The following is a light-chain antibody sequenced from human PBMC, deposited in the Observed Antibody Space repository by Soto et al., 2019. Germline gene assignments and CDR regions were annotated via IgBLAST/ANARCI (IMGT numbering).Light chain of an antibody. V-gene: IGLV4-69*01. Sequence: QSVLTQSPSASASLGASVKLTCTQSSGHSSYAIAWHQQQPEKGPRYLMKLNSDGSHSKGDGIPDRFSGSSSGAERYLTISSLQSEDEADYYCQTWGTGALWVFGGGTKLTVL. J-gene: IGLJ3*02. CDR2: LNSDGSH. CDR3: QTWGTGALWV. CDR1: SGHSSYA.